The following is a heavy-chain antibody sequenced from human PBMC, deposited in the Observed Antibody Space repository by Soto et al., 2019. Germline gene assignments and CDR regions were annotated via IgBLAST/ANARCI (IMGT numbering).Heavy chain of an antibody. J-gene: IGHJ5*02. V-gene: IGHV3-7*03. D-gene: IGHD2-8*02. CDR3: ARDPGFCTGGACRWFDP. CDR1: EFTFSNYW. Sequence: EVQLVESGGGSVQPGGSLRLSCVASEFTFSNYWMSWVRQAPGKGLEWVANIKQDGSEKYYADSVKGRFTISRDNAKNSLSLQMNSLRAEDTAMYFCARDPGFCTGGACRWFDPWGRGTLVTVSS. CDR2: IKQDGSEK.